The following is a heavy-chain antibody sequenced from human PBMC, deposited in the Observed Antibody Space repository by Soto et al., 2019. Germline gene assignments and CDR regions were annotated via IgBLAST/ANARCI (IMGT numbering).Heavy chain of an antibody. J-gene: IGHJ3*02. CDR1: GFTFSSYG. Sequence: QVQLVESGGGVVQPGRSLRLSCAASGFTFSSYGMHWVRQAPGKGLEWVAVIWYDGSNKYYADSVKGRFTISRDNSKNTLYLQMNSLRAEDTAVYYCARDPTYSSSWPWGGDAFDIWGQGTMVTVSS. CDR2: IWYDGSNK. CDR3: ARDPTYSSSWPWGGDAFDI. V-gene: IGHV3-33*01. D-gene: IGHD6-13*01.